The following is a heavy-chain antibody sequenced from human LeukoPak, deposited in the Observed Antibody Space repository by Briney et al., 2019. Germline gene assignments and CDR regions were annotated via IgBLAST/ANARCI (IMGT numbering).Heavy chain of an antibody. Sequence: GGSLRLSCGASGFTFSSYSMNWVRQAPGKGLEWVSSISSSSYIYYADSVKGRFTISRDNAKNSLYLQMNSLRAEDTAVYYCARGAIKKNWNAYSPFFDYWGQGTLVTVSS. CDR2: ISSSSYI. V-gene: IGHV3-21*01. CDR1: GFTFSSYS. D-gene: IGHD1-1*01. J-gene: IGHJ4*02. CDR3: ARGAIKKNWNAYSPFFDY.